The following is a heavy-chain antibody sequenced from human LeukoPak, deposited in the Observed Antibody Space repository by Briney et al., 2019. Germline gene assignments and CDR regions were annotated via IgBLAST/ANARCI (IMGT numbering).Heavy chain of an antibody. CDR1: GYTFTGYY. CDR2: INPNSGGT. CDR3: ARADSSSWYDAFDI. Sequence: ASVKVSCKASGYTFTGYYMHWVRQAPGQGLEWMGWINPNSGGTNYAQKFQGRVTMTRDTSISTAYMELSRLRSDDTAVYYCARADSSSWYDAFDIWGQGTMVTVSS. V-gene: IGHV1-2*02. D-gene: IGHD6-13*01. J-gene: IGHJ3*02.